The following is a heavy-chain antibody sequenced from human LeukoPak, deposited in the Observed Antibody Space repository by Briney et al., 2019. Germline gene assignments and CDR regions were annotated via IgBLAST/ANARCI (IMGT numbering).Heavy chain of an antibody. D-gene: IGHD5-12*01. CDR3: ARIYSGNAPIDY. J-gene: IGHJ4*02. V-gene: IGHV3-74*01. CDR2: INSDGSST. Sequence: GGSLRLSCAASGFTFSSYWMHWVRQAPGEGLVWVSRINSDGSSTSYADSVKGRFTISRDNAKNTLYLQMNSLRAEDTAVYYCARIYSGNAPIDYWGQGTLVTVSS. CDR1: GFTFSSYW.